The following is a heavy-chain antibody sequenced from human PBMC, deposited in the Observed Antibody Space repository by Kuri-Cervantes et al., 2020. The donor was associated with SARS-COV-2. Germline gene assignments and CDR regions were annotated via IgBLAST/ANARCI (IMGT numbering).Heavy chain of an antibody. D-gene: IGHD2-2*02. Sequence: GESLKISCAASGFTFSNAWMSWVRQAPGKGLEWVGRIKSKTDGGTTDYAAPVKGRFTISRDDSKNTAYLQMNSLKTEDTAVYYCTRPTSCSSTSCYKDYWGQGTLVTVSS. V-gene: IGHV3-15*01. CDR3: TRPTSCSSTSCYKDY. J-gene: IGHJ4*02. CDR1: GFTFSNAW. CDR2: IKSKTDGGTT.